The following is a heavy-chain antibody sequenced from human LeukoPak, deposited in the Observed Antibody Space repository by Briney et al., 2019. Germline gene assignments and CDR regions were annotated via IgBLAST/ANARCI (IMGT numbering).Heavy chain of an antibody. J-gene: IGHJ4*02. CDR1: GGSISSYY. Sequence: SETLSLTCTVSGGSISSYYWSWIRQPPGRGLEWIGYIYYSGSTNHNPSLKSRVTISVDTSKNQFSLKLSSVTAADTAVYYCARFIAITSTTDLWGQGTLVTVSS. CDR3: ARFIAITSTTDL. D-gene: IGHD1-7*01. CDR2: IYYSGST. V-gene: IGHV4-59*01.